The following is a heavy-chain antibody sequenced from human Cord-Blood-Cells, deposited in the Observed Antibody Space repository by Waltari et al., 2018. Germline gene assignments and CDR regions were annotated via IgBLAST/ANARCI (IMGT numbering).Heavy chain of an antibody. CDR2: INHSGST. CDR1: GGSFSGYY. J-gene: IGHJ4*02. CDR3: ARQRSDFWSGYFPYYFDY. V-gene: IGHV4-34*01. Sequence: QVQLQQWGAGLLKPSETLSLTCAAYGGSFSGYYWSWIRQPPGKGLEWIGEINHSGSTNYNPSLKSRVTISVDTSKNQFSLKLSSVTAADTAVYYCARQRSDFWSGYFPYYFDYWGQGTLVTVSS. D-gene: IGHD3-3*01.